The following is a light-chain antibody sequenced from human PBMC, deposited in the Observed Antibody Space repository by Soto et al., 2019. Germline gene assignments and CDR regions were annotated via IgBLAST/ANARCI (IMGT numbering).Light chain of an antibody. CDR1: QNISTN. V-gene: IGKV3-15*01. Sequence: DIVMTQSPATLSVSPGERATLSCRASQNISTNVAWYQQKPGQAPRLLLLSASSRLSDIPARFSGSGSGTEFTLTISGLQAEDVAVYYCHHFNTGPPKAFGQGTKVEFK. J-gene: IGKJ1*01. CDR2: SAS. CDR3: HHFNTGPPKA.